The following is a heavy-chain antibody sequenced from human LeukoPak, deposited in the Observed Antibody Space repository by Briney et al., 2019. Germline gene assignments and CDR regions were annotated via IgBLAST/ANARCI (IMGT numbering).Heavy chain of an antibody. Sequence: GRSLRLSCAASGFIFDDYAMHWVRQAPGKGLEWVSGISWNRGNIGYADSVKGRFTISRDNAKSSLYLQMNSPRAEDTALYYCAKDIRSGSYLVAAFDIWGQGTMVTVSS. J-gene: IGHJ3*02. CDR2: ISWNRGNI. D-gene: IGHD3-10*01. V-gene: IGHV3-9*01. CDR1: GFIFDDYA. CDR3: AKDIRSGSYLVAAFDI.